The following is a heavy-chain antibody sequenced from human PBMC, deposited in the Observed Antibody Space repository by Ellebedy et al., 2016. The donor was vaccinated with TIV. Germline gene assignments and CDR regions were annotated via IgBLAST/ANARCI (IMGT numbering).Heavy chain of an antibody. CDR1: GYTFTTFR. CDR3: AKTSGWGYGEN. Sequence: ASVKVSCXASGYTFTTFRITWVRQVPGQGLEWMGFVNTFSGNTKSAQKFQGRVSMTTDSSTHTAYMDLRSLRSDDTAMYYCAKTSGWGYGENWGQGTLVTVSS. J-gene: IGHJ4*02. V-gene: IGHV1-18*04. D-gene: IGHD3-10*01. CDR2: VNTFSGNT.